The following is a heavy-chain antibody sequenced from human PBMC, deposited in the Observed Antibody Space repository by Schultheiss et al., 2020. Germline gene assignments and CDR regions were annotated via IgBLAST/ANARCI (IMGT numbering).Heavy chain of an antibody. J-gene: IGHJ5*02. CDR3: ARGFSTYYDFWSGNRGGWFDP. Sequence: ASVKVSCKASGYTFTGYYMHWVRQAPGQGLEWMGWINPNSGGTNYAQKFQGRVTMTRDTSISTAYMELSRLRSDDTTVYYCARGFSTYYDFWSGNRGGWFDPWGQGPLVTVS. CDR2: INPNSGGT. D-gene: IGHD3-3*01. CDR1: GYTFTGYY. V-gene: IGHV1-2*02.